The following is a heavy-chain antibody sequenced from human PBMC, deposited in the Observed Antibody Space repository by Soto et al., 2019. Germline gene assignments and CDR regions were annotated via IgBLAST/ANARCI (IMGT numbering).Heavy chain of an antibody. CDR3: ARGNNGMDV. Sequence: GGSLRLSCAASGFTFSNYWMHWVRQAPWKGLVWVSRIKSDGSSTNYADSVKGRFTSSRDNAKNTLYLQLNSLRVEDTAVYYCARGNNGMDVWGQGTTVTVSS. CDR1: GFTFSNYW. J-gene: IGHJ6*02. CDR2: IKSDGSST. V-gene: IGHV3-74*01.